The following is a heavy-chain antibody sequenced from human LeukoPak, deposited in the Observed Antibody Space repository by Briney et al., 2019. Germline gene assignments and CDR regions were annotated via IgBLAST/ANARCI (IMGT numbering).Heavy chain of an antibody. CDR1: GYTFTSYY. D-gene: IGHD3-22*01. J-gene: IGHJ4*02. CDR3: ARTWYYYDSSGYLSHFDY. CDR2: INPSGGST. Sequence: ASVKVSCKASGYTFTSYYMHWVRQAPGQGLEWMGIINPSGGSTSYARKFQGRVTMTRDMSTSTVYMELSSLRSEDTAVYYCARTWYYYDSSGYLSHFDYWGQGALVTVSS. V-gene: IGHV1-46*01.